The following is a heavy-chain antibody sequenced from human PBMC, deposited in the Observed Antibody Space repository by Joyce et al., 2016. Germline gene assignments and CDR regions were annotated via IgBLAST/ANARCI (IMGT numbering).Heavy chain of an antibody. D-gene: IGHD2/OR15-2a*01. CDR1: GFTFSNYA. V-gene: IGHV3-23*01. J-gene: IGHJ6*02. Sequence: EVQLWESGGNLVQPGGSLSLSCAASGFTFSNYAMSWVRQAPGKGLEWVSVISGSGGRTYYADSVKGRFTISRNNFKNTLYLQMNSLSAEDTAVYYCAKSKSTVWPLNGMDVWGQGTTVTVSS. CDR2: ISGSGGRT. CDR3: AKSKSTVWPLNGMDV.